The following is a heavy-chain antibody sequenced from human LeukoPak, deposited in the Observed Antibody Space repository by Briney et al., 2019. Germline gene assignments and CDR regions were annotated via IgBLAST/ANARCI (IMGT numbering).Heavy chain of an antibody. J-gene: IGHJ4*02. CDR1: GGSISSYY. D-gene: IGHD4-17*01. CDR3: ARRGESYGDLYYFDY. V-gene: IGHV4-59*08. CDR2: IYYSGST. Sequence: SETLSLTCTVSGGSISSYYWSWIRQPPGKGLEWIGYIYYSGSTNYNPSLKSRVTISVDTSKNQFSLELSSVTAADTAVYYCARRGESYGDLYYFDYWGQGTLVTVSS.